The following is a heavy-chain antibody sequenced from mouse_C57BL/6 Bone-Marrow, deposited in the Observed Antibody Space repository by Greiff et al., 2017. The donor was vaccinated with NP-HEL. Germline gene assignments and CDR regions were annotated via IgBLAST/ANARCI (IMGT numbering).Heavy chain of an antibody. CDR2: IYPRDGST. V-gene: IGHV1-78*01. D-gene: IGHD1-1*01. CDR1: GYTFTDHT. Sequence: QVQLQQSDAELVKPGASVKISCKVSGYTFTDHTIHWMKQRPEQGLEWIGYIYPRDGSTTYNEKFKGKATLTADKSSSTAYMQLNSLPSEDSAVYFCAYYYGSSYGYFEVWGTGTTVTVSS. CDR3: AYYYGSSYGYFEV. J-gene: IGHJ1*03.